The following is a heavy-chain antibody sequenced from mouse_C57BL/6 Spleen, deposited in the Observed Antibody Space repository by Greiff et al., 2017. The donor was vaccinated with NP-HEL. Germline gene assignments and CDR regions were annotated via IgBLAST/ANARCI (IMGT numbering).Heavy chain of an antibody. D-gene: IGHD1-1*01. J-gene: IGHJ2*01. CDR2: IYPSDSET. CDR3: ARRIITTVVARDY. Sequence: QVQLQQPGAELVRPGSSVKLSCKASGYTFTSYWMDWVKQRPGQGLEWIGNIYPSDSETHYNQKFKDKATLTVDKSSSTAYMQLSSLTSEDSAVYYCARRIITTVVARDYWGQGTTLTVSS. CDR1: GYTFTSYW. V-gene: IGHV1-61*01.